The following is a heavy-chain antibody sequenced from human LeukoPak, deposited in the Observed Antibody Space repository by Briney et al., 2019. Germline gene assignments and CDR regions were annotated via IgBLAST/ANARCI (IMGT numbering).Heavy chain of an antibody. CDR2: IKPDGSEK. Sequence: PGGSLRLSCVASGFTFGNAWMNWVRQAPGKGLEWVANIKPDGSEKYYVDSVKGRSTISRDNAKNSLYLQMTSLRAEDTAVYYCARGSGDYSGQGTLVTVSS. J-gene: IGHJ4*02. V-gene: IGHV3-7*04. CDR1: GFTFGNAW. CDR3: ARGSGDY.